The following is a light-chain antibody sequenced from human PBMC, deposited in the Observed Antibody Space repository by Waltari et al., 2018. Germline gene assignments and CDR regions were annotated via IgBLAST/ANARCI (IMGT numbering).Light chain of an antibody. J-gene: IGKJ3*01. CDR1: QSVSTN. CDR2: VAS. V-gene: IGKV3-15*01. CDR3: QQYNNWPPLFT. Sequence: IVMTQSPATLSVSPGERATLSCRASQSVSTNLACYQQKPGQAPRLLIYVASARATGVPARFSGSGSGTEFTLTISSLQSEDFAVYYCQQYNNWPPLFTFGPGTKVDI.